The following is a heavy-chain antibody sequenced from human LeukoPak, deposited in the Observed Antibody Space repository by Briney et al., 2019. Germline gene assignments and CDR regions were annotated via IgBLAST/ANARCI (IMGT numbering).Heavy chain of an antibody. CDR1: GFTFSSYA. CDR3: TKYIVGAPYSS. J-gene: IGHJ5*02. Sequence: GGSLRLSCAASGFTFSSYAMSWVRQAPGKGLEWVPTISTSGGSTYYADSVKGRFTISRDNSKNTLLLQMNSLRTEDTAVYYCTKYIVGAPYSSWSQGTLVTVSS. D-gene: IGHD1-26*01. CDR2: ISTSGGST. V-gene: IGHV3-23*01.